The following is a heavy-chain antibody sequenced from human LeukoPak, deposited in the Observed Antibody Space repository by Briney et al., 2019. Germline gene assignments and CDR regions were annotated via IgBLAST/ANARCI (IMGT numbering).Heavy chain of an antibody. CDR2: ISGSGGST. CDR1: GFTFSSPW. CDR3: ARLGSNRYFDY. Sequence: GGSLRLSCAASGFTFSSPWMHWVRQAPGKGLVWVSAISGSGGSTYYADSVKGRFTISRDNSKSTLYLQMNSLRAEDTAVYYCARLGSNRYFDYWGQGTLVTVSS. J-gene: IGHJ4*02. V-gene: IGHV3-23*01. D-gene: IGHD3-16*02.